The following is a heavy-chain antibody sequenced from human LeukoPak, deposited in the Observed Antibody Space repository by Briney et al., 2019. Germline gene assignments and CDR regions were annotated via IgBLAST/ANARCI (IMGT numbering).Heavy chain of an antibody. CDR3: ANPSGGGGSVFDY. D-gene: IGHD3-16*01. CDR2: ISYDGSNK. CDR1: GFTFSSYG. V-gene: IGHV3-30*18. J-gene: IGHJ4*02. Sequence: GRSLRLSCAASGFTFSSYGMHWVRQAPGKGLEWVAVISYDGSNKYYADSVKGRFTISRDNSKNTLYLQMNSLRAEDTAVYYCANPSGGGGSVFDYWGQGTLITVSS.